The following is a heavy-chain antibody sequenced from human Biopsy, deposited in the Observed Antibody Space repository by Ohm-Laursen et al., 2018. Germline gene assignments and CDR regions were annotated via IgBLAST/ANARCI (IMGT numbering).Heavy chain of an antibody. J-gene: IGHJ6*02. Sequence: GTLSLTCSVYGESFNGYYWSWIRQTPGKGLEWIGEINHSGRTNYNPSLKSRVTISVDTSKNQFSLKVRSVTAADTAVYYCVRGVDYYDPYHYYALDVWGQGTTATVSS. CDR1: GESFNGYY. V-gene: IGHV4-34*01. D-gene: IGHD3-22*01. CDR3: VRGVDYYDPYHYYALDV. CDR2: INHSGRT.